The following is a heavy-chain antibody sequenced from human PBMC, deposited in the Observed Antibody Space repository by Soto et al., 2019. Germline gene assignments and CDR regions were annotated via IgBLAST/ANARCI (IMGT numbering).Heavy chain of an antibody. CDR2: IYYSGST. D-gene: IGHD2-15*01. Sequence: PSETLSLTCTVSGGSISSSSYYWGWIRQPPGKGLEWIGSIYYSGSTYYNPSLKSRVTISVDTSKNQFSLKLSSVTAADTAVYYCARHRDIVVVVAAPGAFDIWGQGTMVTVSS. V-gene: IGHV4-39*01. J-gene: IGHJ3*02. CDR1: GGSISSSSYY. CDR3: ARHRDIVVVVAAPGAFDI.